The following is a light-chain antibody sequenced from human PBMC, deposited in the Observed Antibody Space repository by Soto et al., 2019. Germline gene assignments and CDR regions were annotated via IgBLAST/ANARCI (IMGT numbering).Light chain of an antibody. Sequence: DIQMTQSPSTLSASVGDRVTITCRASQSIGRWLAWFQQKPGKAPKLLIYDASTLESGVPSRFSGSGSGTEFTLTISTLQPDDFATYYCRQYHSYWMFGQGTKVDIK. CDR3: RQYHSYWM. J-gene: IGKJ1*01. V-gene: IGKV1-5*01. CDR1: QSIGRW. CDR2: DAS.